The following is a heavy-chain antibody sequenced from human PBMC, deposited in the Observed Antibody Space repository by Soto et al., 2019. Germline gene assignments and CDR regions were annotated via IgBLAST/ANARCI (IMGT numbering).Heavy chain of an antibody. D-gene: IGHD2-2*02. CDR3: ARDLVVVPAAILGPIPHYYYYYGMDV. CDR1: GFTLRSHS. V-gene: IGHV3-21*01. J-gene: IGHJ6*02. CDR2: INSSSSYI. Sequence: PWGSLRLSCAASGFTLRSHSMNLVRQAPGKGPEGVSSINSSSSYIYYADSVKGRFTISRDNAKNSLYLQMNSPRAEDTAVYYCARDLVVVPAAILGPIPHYYYYYGMDVWGQGTTVTVSS.